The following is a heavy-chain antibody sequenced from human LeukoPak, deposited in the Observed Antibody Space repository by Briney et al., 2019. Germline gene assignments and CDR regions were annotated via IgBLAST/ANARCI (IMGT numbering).Heavy chain of an antibody. D-gene: IGHD3-10*01. Sequence: PGESLRLSCAASGFTANTKNMYWVRRAPGKGLEWVSSIKSDAGTDYADSVRGRFTTSRDDSKNTLYLQMNSLRVDDTAVYYCARRRGGFGEGDFDYWGQGTLVTVSS. J-gene: IGHJ4*02. CDR3: ARRRGGFGEGDFDY. CDR2: IKSDAGT. CDR1: GFTANTKN. V-gene: IGHV3-66*04.